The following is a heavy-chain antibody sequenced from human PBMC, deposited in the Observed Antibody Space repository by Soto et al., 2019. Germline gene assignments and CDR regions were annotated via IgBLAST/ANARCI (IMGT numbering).Heavy chain of an antibody. J-gene: IGHJ4*02. D-gene: IGHD3-10*01. CDR2: INPILSMS. Sequence: QVQLVQSGAEVKRPGSSVKVSCKASGDTFTFYSINWVRQAPGLGLEWMGRINPILSMSNYAQRFQGRVTLTXDXTTRTAYMELSSLRSEDTAIYYCASSYGSGYRAFDYWGQGALVTVSS. CDR1: GDTFTFYS. CDR3: ASSYGSGYRAFDY. V-gene: IGHV1-69*02.